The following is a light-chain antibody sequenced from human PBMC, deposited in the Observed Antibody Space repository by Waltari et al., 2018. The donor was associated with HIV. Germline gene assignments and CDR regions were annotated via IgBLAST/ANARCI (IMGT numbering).Light chain of an antibody. CDR3: AAWDASLSAWV. Sequence: QSVLTQPPSASGTPGQRVTISCSGSSFNIGSNYVYWYQQLPGTAPKLLIYMNNQRPSGVPDRFSGSKSGTSASLAISGLRSEDEADYYCAAWDASLSAWVFGGGTKLTVL. CDR1: SFNIGSNY. V-gene: IGLV1-47*01. CDR2: MNN. J-gene: IGLJ3*02.